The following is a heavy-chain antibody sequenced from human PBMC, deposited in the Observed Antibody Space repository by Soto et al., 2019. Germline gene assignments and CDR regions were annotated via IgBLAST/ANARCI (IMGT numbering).Heavy chain of an antibody. CDR2: INWNDDK. Sequence: QITLKESGPTLVKVTQTVTLTCTFSGFSLSSTGVGVGWIRQPPGKALEGLALINWNDDKRYNPSLKSRLTITNDTSKNQVVLTMTNMDPVDTASYYCARSCHNSGFFYFGYWGQGTLVTVSS. J-gene: IGHJ4*02. V-gene: IGHV2-5*01. D-gene: IGHD3-22*01. CDR3: ARSCHNSGFFYFGY. CDR1: GFSLSSTGVG.